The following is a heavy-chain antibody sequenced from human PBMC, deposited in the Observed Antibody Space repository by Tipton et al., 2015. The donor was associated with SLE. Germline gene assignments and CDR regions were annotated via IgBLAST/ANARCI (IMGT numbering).Heavy chain of an antibody. CDR2: ISGSGGST. D-gene: IGHD3-16*01. CDR3: AKDQVGVGITGYFDY. V-gene: IGHV3-23*01. CDR1: GFTFSTYS. Sequence: GSLRLSCIVSGFTFSTYSMSWVRQAPGKGLEWVSAISGSGGSTWYADSVKGRFTISRDNSKNTLYLQVNSLRREDTAVYYCAKDQVGVGITGYFDYWGQGTLVTVSS. J-gene: IGHJ4*02.